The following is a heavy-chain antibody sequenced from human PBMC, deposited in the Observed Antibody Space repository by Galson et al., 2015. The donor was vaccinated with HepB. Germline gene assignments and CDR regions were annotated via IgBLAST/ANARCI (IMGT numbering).Heavy chain of an antibody. D-gene: IGHD2-2*01. CDR3: ASSLRYCSSTSCLDGDY. Sequence: SVKVSCKASGGTFSSYAISWVRQAPGQGLEWMGGIIPIFGTANYAQKFQGRVTITADESTSTAYMELSSLRSEDTAVYYCASSLRYCSSTSCLDGDYWGQGTLVTVSS. J-gene: IGHJ4*02. V-gene: IGHV1-69*13. CDR1: GGTFSSYA. CDR2: IIPIFGTA.